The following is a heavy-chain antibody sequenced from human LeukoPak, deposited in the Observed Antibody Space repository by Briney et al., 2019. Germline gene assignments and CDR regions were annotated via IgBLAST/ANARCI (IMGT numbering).Heavy chain of an antibody. J-gene: IGHJ4*02. V-gene: IGHV3-23*01. CDR2: ISGSGGST. CDR1: GFTFSSYA. Sequence: GGSLRLSCAASGFTFSSYAMSWVRQAPGKGLEWVSAISGSGGSTYYADSVKGRFTISRDNSKNTLYLQMNSLRAEDTAVYYCAKDFTTYYYDSSGHSPTVWGQGTLVTVSS. CDR3: AKDFTTYYYDSSGHSPTV. D-gene: IGHD3-22*01.